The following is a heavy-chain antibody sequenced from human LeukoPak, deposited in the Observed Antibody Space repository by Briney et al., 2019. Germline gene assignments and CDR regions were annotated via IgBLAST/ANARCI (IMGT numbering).Heavy chain of an antibody. J-gene: IGHJ3*02. CDR2: IYTSGST. V-gene: IGHV4-61*02. D-gene: IGHD3-3*01. CDR1: GGSISSGSYY. Sequence: PSQTLSLTCTVSGGSISSGSYYWSWIRQPAGKGLEWIGRIYTSGSTNYNPSLKSRVTISVDTSKNQFSLKLSSVTAADTAVYYCARHQRSYEAFDIWGQGTMVTVSS. CDR3: ARHQRSYEAFDI.